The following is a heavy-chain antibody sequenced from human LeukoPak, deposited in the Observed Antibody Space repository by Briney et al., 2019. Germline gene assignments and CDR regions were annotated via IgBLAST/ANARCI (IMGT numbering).Heavy chain of an antibody. J-gene: IGHJ4*02. Sequence: SEALSLTCAVSGYSISSGYYWGWIRQPPGKGLEWIGSIYHSGSTYYNPSLKSRVTISVDTSKNQFSLKLSPVTAADTAVYYCASAGGSAWFDYWGQGTLVTVSS. D-gene: IGHD6-19*01. CDR2: IYHSGST. V-gene: IGHV4-38-2*01. CDR1: GYSISSGYY. CDR3: ASAGGSAWFDY.